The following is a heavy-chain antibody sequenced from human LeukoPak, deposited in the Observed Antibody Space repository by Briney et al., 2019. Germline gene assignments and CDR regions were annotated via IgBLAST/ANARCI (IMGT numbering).Heavy chain of an antibody. V-gene: IGHV3-23*01. Sequence: GGSLRLSCAASGFTFSSYAMSWVRQAPGKGLEWVSAISGSGGSTYYADSVKGRFTISRDNSKNTLYLQMNSPRAEDTAVYYCARLNLHRYYDYIWGSYRRNAFDIWGQGTMVTVSS. D-gene: IGHD3-16*02. J-gene: IGHJ3*02. CDR1: GFTFSSYA. CDR2: ISGSGGST. CDR3: ARLNLHRYYDYIWGSYRRNAFDI.